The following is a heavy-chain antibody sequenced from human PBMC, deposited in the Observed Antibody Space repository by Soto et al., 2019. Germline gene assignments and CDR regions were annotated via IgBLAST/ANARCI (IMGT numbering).Heavy chain of an antibody. Sequence: SETLSLTCTVSGGSISSGNYYWSWIRQPPGKGLEWIGYIYHSGSTYYNPSLKSRVTISVDRSKNQFSLKLSSVTAADTAVYYCARGYSSSLNPAILFDYWGQGTLVTVSS. CDR3: ARGYSSSLNPAILFDY. CDR2: IYHSGST. CDR1: GGSISSGNYY. D-gene: IGHD6-13*01. J-gene: IGHJ4*02. V-gene: IGHV4-30-2*01.